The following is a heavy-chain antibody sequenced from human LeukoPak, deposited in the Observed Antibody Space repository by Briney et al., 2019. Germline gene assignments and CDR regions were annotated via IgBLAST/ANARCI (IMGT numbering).Heavy chain of an antibody. Sequence: GASVKVSCKASGGTFSSYAISWVRQAPGQGLEWMGGIIPIFGTANCAQKFQGRVTITADESTSTAYMELSSLRSEDTAVYYCAGGPVPRRVLRYFDWLFNNDYWGQGTLVTVSS. CDR2: IIPIFGTA. V-gene: IGHV1-69*13. CDR1: GGTFSSYA. D-gene: IGHD3-9*01. J-gene: IGHJ4*02. CDR3: AGGPVPRRVLRYFDWLFNNDY.